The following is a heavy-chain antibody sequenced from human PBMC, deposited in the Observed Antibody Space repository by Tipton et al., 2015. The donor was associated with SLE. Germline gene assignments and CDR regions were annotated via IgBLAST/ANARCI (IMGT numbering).Heavy chain of an antibody. V-gene: IGHV4-59*08. CDR3: ARQGQQLVRPYYYGMDV. J-gene: IGHJ6*02. Sequence: TLSLTCTVSGGSISSYYWSWIRQPPGKGLEWIGYIYYSGSTNYSPSLKSRVTISVDTSKNPFSLKLSSVTAADTAVYYCARQGQQLVRPYYYGMDVWGQGTTVTVSS. CDR2: IYYSGST. D-gene: IGHD6-13*01. CDR1: GGSISSYY.